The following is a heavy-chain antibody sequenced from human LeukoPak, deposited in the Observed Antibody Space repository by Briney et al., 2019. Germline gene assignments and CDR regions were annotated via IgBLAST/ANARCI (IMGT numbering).Heavy chain of an antibody. CDR2: ISAYNGNT. CDR3: ARDPQYSSSWFSTSYYYGLDV. D-gene: IGHD6-13*01. V-gene: IGHV1-18*01. Sequence: ASVKVSCKPSGYTFTSYGVSWVRQAPGQGLEWMGWISAYNGNTNYAQKLQGRVTMTTDTSTSTAYMELRSLRSDDTAVFYCARDPQYSSSWFSTSYYYGLDVWGQGTTVTVSS. J-gene: IGHJ6*02. CDR1: GYTFTSYG.